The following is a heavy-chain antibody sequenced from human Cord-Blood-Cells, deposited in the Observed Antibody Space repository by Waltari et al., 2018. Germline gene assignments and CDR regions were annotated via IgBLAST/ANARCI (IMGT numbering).Heavy chain of an antibody. V-gene: IGHV3-7*01. J-gene: IGHJ4*02. Sequence: EVQLVESGGGLVQPGGSLRLSCAASGFTFSSYWMSWVRQGPGKGLEWVANIKQDGSEIYYVDSVKGRFTISRDNAKNSLYLQMNSLRAEDTAVYYCARDPRIAARPDYWGQGTLVTVSS. CDR2: IKQDGSEI. D-gene: IGHD6-6*01. CDR1: GFTFSSYW. CDR3: ARDPRIAARPDY.